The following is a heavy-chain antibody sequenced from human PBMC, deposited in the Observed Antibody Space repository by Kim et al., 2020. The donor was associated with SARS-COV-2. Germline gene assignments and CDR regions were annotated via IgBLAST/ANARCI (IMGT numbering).Heavy chain of an antibody. V-gene: IGHV3-21*01. D-gene: IGHD3-22*01. CDR3: ARSSYDSSGYYDD. J-gene: IGHJ4*02. Sequence: ADSVKSRFTISRDNAKNSLYLQMNSLRAENTAVYYCARSSYDSSGYYDDWGQGTLLTVSS.